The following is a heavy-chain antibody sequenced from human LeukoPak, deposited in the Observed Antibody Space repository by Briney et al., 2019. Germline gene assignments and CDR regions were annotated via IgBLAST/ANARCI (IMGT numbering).Heavy chain of an antibody. CDR3: ARGAAVAGTGSDY. V-gene: IGHV5-51*01. CDR1: RYSFTNYW. Sequence: GEALKISCKGSRYSFTNYWIGWVRQMPGKGLEWMGIIYPDDSDTTYSPSFQGQVTISADKSISTAYLQWSSLKASDTAMYYCARGAAVAGTGSDYWGQGTLVTVSS. CDR2: IYPDDSDT. D-gene: IGHD6-19*01. J-gene: IGHJ4*02.